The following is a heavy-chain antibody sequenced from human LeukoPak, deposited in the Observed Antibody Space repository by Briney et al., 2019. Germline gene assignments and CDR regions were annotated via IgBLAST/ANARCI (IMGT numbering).Heavy chain of an antibody. CDR1: GFTFSDYY. Sequence: GGSLRLSCAASGFTFSDYYMSWIRQAPGKGLEWVSYISSSSSYTNYADSVKGRFTISRDNAKNSLYLQMNSLRAEDTAVYYCAREASGSYRDFDYWGQGTLVTVSS. CDR3: AREASGSYRDFDY. CDR2: ISSSSSYT. V-gene: IGHV3-11*06. J-gene: IGHJ4*02. D-gene: IGHD1-26*01.